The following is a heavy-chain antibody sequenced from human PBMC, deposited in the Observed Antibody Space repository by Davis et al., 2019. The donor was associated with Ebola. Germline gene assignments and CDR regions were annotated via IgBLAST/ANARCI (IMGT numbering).Heavy chain of an antibody. J-gene: IGHJ4*02. CDR2: ISISGSNI. CDR3: ARDWGITGTLSDY. CDR1: GFTFSDYY. Sequence: PGGSLRLSCAASGFTFSDYYMTWIRQAPGKGLEFISYISISGSNIYYADSVKGRFTISRDNAKNSLYLQMNSLRAEDTAVYYCARDWGITGTLSDYWGQGTLVTVSS. V-gene: IGHV3-11*01. D-gene: IGHD1-7*01.